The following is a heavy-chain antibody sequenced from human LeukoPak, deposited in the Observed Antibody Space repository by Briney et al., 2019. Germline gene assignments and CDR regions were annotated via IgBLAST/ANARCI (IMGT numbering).Heavy chain of an antibody. CDR2: INHSGST. Sequence: PGGSLRLSCAASGFTFSSYAMSWVRQPPGKGLEWIGEINHSGSTNYNPSLKSRVTISVDTSKNQFSLKLSSVTAADTAVYYCARLGPKFWFDPWGQGTLVTVSS. CDR3: ARLGPKFWFDP. CDR1: GFTFSSYA. V-gene: IGHV4-34*01. J-gene: IGHJ5*02. D-gene: IGHD7-27*01.